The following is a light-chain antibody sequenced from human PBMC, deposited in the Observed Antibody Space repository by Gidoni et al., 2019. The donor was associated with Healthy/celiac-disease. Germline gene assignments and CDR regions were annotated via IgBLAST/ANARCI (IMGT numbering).Light chain of an antibody. CDR3: QQYGSSPGVT. V-gene: IGKV3-20*01. CDR1: QSVSSSY. J-gene: IGKJ4*01. Sequence: ELVLTQSPGTLSWSPGERATLSCRASQSVSSSYLAWYQQKPGQAPRLLIYGASSRATGIPDRFSGSGSGTDFTLTISRLEPEDFAVYYCQQYGSSPGVTFGGGTKVEIK. CDR2: GAS.